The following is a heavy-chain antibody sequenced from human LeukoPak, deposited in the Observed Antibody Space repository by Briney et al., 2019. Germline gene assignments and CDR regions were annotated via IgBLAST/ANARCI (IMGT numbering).Heavy chain of an antibody. V-gene: IGHV3-66*01. CDR3: ARVVSYGYYFDY. D-gene: IGHD5-18*01. Sequence: PGGSLRLSCAASGFTVSSNYMSWVRQAPGKGLEWVSVIYSGGSTYYADSVEGRFTISRDNSKNTLYLQMNSLRAEDTAVYYCARVVSYGYYFDYWGQGTLVTVSS. J-gene: IGHJ4*02. CDR1: GFTVSSNY. CDR2: IYSGGST.